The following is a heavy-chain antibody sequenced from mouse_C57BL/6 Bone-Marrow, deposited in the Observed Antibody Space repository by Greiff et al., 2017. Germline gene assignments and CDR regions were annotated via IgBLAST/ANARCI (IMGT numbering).Heavy chain of an antibody. CDR1: GYTFTDYY. Sequence: VQLQQSGPELVKPGASVKISCKASGYTFTDYYMNWVKQSHGKSLEWIGDINPNNGGTSYNQKFKGKATLTVDKSSSTAYMELRSLTSEDSAVYYWARRGIYYDYDWFAYWGQGTLVTVSA. D-gene: IGHD2-4*01. CDR3: ARRGIYYDYDWFAY. CDR2: INPNNGGT. V-gene: IGHV1-26*01. J-gene: IGHJ3*01.